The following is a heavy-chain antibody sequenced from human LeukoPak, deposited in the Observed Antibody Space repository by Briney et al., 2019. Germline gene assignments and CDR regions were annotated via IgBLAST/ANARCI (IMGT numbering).Heavy chain of an antibody. CDR2: ISGSGGST. Sequence: GGSLRLSCAASGFTFSSYAMSWVRQAPGKGLEWVSAISGSGGSTYYADSVKGRFTISRDNSKNTLYLQMNSLRAEDTAVYSCAKDDGGSVTTTDFEYWGQGTLVTVSS. V-gene: IGHV3-23*01. J-gene: IGHJ4*02. CDR1: GFTFSSYA. D-gene: IGHD4-17*01. CDR3: AKDDGGSVTTTDFEY.